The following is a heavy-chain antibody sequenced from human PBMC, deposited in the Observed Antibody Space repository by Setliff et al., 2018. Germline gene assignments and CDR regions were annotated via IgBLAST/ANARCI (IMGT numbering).Heavy chain of an antibody. CDR1: GGSISSGTYY. Sequence: SETLSLTCTVSGGSISSGTYYWSWIRQHPGKGLEWIGYIYYSGTTYYNPSLKSRVTLSVDTPKNQFSLELTSVTAADAAVYYCSRAHTWALPNDNSGYPGWFDPWGQGTLVTVSS. CDR2: IYYSGTT. D-gene: IGHD3-22*01. V-gene: IGHV4-31*03. J-gene: IGHJ5*02. CDR3: SRAHTWALPNDNSGYPGWFDP.